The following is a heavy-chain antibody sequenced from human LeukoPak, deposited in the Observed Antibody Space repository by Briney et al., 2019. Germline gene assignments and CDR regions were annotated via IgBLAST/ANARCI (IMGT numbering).Heavy chain of an antibody. CDR3: AKDISQRCSGGSCYSDVVFQH. CDR1: GFTFDDYA. Sequence: PGGSLRLSCAASGFTFDDYAMHWVRQAPGKGLEWVSLISWDGGSTYYADSVKGRFTISRDNSKNPLYLQMNSLRAEDTALYYCAKDISQRCSGGSCYSDVVFQHWGQGTLVTVSS. D-gene: IGHD2-15*01. J-gene: IGHJ1*01. CDR2: ISWDGGST. V-gene: IGHV3-43D*04.